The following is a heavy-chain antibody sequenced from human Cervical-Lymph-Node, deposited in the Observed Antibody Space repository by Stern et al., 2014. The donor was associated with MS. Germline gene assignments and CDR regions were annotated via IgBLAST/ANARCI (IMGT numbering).Heavy chain of an antibody. J-gene: IGHJ4*02. CDR1: GYSFTKSW. D-gene: IGHD4-17*01. CDR3: ARLKGSLTRGTYFDF. Sequence: EVQLVQSGAEVEKPGDSLKISCKGSGYSFTKSWIGWVRQMPGKGLEWMGFIYPGDSDTRYSPSFQGQVTLPPDKSINTAYLQWSSLKASDTAIYYCARLKGSLTRGTYFDFWGQGTLVSVSS. CDR2: IYPGDSDT. V-gene: IGHV5-51*03.